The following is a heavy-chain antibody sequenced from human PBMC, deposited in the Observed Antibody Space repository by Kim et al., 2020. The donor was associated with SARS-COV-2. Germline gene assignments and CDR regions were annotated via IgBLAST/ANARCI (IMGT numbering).Heavy chain of an antibody. CDR3: AKRLKVPSTLNYFDY. J-gene: IGHJ4*02. Sequence: EPVKGQFTISRDNSKNTLYLQMNRLRAEDTALYYCAKRLKVPSTLNYFDYWGQGTLVTVSS. D-gene: IGHD3-16*01. V-gene: IGHV3-23*01.